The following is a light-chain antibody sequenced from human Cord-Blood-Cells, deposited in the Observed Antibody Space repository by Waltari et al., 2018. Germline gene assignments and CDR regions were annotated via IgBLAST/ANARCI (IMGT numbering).Light chain of an antibody. CDR3: CSYAGSSTYV. CDR2: EVS. CDR1: SSDVGSYNL. V-gene: IGLV2-23*02. Sequence: QSALTQPASVSGSPGQSITISCTGTSSDVGSYNLVSWYQQHPGKAPKFMIYEVSKRPSGVSNRFSCSKSGNTASLTISGLQAEDEADYYCCSYAGSSTYVFGTGTKVTVL. J-gene: IGLJ1*01.